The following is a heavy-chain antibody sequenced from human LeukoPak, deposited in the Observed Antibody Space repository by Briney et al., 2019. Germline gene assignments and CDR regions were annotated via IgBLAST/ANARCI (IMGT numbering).Heavy chain of an antibody. CDR3: AIGYSSGLKTDAFDI. CDR2: ISAYNGNT. Sequence: ASVKVSCKASGYTFTSYGISWVRQAPGQGLEWMGWISAYNGNTNYAQKLQGRVTMTTDTSTSTAHMELSRLRSDDTVVYYCAIGYSSGLKTDAFDIWGQGTMVTVSS. V-gene: IGHV1-18*01. J-gene: IGHJ3*02. CDR1: GYTFTSYG. D-gene: IGHD6-19*01.